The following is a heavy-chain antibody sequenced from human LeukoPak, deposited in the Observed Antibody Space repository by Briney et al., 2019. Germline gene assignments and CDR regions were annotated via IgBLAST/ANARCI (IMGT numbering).Heavy chain of an antibody. D-gene: IGHD3-9*01. J-gene: IGHJ5*02. CDR3: AKDRPYYDILTGYYSFGWFDP. Sequence: GGSLRLSCAASGFTFSSYAMSWVRQAPGKGLEWVSAISGSGGSTYYADSVKGRFTISRDNSKNTLYLQMNSLRAEDTAVYYCAKDRPYYDILTGYYSFGWFDPWGQGTLVTVSS. V-gene: IGHV3-23*01. CDR1: GFTFSSYA. CDR2: ISGSGGST.